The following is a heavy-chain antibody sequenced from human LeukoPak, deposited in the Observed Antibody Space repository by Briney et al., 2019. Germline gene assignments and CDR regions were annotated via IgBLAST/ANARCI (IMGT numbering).Heavy chain of an antibody. CDR2: IHYSGST. Sequence: PSETLSLTCTVSGYSIRIGYYWGWIRQPPGKGLEYIGSIHYSGSTYYNLSLKSRVTISVDTSKNQFSLKLRSVTAADTAVYYCARHDRSGYESRGLFDYWGQGTLVTVSS. CDR3: ARHDRSGYESRGLFDY. D-gene: IGHD5-12*01. V-gene: IGHV4-38-2*02. J-gene: IGHJ4*02. CDR1: GYSIRIGYY.